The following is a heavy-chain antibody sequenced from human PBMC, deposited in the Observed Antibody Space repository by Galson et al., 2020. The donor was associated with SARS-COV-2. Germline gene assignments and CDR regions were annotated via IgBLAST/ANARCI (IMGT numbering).Heavy chain of an antibody. V-gene: IGHV1-18*01. J-gene: IGHJ3*02. CDR1: GYTFTSYG. Sequence: ASVKVSCKASGYTFTSYGISWVRQAPGQGLEWMGWISAYNGNTNYAQKLQGRVTMTTDTSTSTAYMELRSLRSDDTAVYCCARDSSIVVVVAAESDAFDIWGQGTMVTVSS. CDR3: ARDSSIVVVVAAESDAFDI. D-gene: IGHD2-15*01. CDR2: ISAYNGNT.